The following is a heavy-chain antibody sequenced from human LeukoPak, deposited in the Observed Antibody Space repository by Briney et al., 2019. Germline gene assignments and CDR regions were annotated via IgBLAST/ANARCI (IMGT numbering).Heavy chain of an antibody. Sequence: GASVKVSCKASGYTFTDYYMHWVQQAPGKGLEWMGWMNPNSGNTGYAQKFQGRVTMTRNTSISTAYMELSSLRSEDTAVYYCATLQHLDCFDYWGQGTLVTVSS. CDR1: GYTFTDYY. CDR3: ATLQHLDCFDY. V-gene: IGHV1-8*02. D-gene: IGHD6-13*01. CDR2: MNPNSGNT. J-gene: IGHJ4*02.